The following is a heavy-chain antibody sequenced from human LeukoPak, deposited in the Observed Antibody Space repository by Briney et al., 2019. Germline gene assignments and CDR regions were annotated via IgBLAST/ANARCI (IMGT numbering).Heavy chain of an antibody. CDR2: ISSSSSTI. CDR1: GFTFNSFS. J-gene: IGHJ3*02. Sequence: GGSLRLSCAASGFTFNSFSMNWVRQAPGKGLEWVSYISSSSSTIYYADSVKGRFTISRDNAKNSLYLQMNSLRAEDTAVYYCATLSRGEDAFDIWGQGTVVTVSS. CDR3: ATLSRGEDAFDI. V-gene: IGHV3-48*01. D-gene: IGHD3-10*01.